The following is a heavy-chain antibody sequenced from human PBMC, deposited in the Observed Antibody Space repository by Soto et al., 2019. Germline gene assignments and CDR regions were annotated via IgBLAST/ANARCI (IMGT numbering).Heavy chain of an antibody. J-gene: IGHJ4*02. D-gene: IGHD5-12*01. Sequence: SRPTLVNPTQTLTLTCNLSGFPISTSEVGVGWIRQPPGKALEWLALIYWDDDKRYSPSLKSRLTITKDTSKNQVVLTMTNMDPVDTATYYCAHSGRQWLRFEKPFDYWGQGTLVTVSS. CDR3: AHSGRQWLRFEKPFDY. CDR2: IYWDDDK. CDR1: GFPISTSEVG. V-gene: IGHV2-5*02.